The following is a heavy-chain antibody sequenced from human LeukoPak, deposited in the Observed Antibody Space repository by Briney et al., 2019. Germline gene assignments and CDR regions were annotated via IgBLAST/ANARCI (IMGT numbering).Heavy chain of an antibody. V-gene: IGHV3-23*01. CDR1: GFTFSSYA. CDR3: AKEGYCGGDCYREFDY. CDR2: ISGSGGST. J-gene: IGHJ4*02. Sequence: GGSLRLSCAASGFTFSSYAMSWVRQAPGEGLEWVSGISGSGGSTYYADSVKGRFTISRDNSKNTLYLQMNSLRAEDTAVYYCAKEGYCGGDCYREFDYWGQGTLVTVSS. D-gene: IGHD2-21*02.